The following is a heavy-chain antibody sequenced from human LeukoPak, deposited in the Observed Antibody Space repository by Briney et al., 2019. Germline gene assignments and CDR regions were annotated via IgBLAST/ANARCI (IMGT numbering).Heavy chain of an antibody. CDR3: ARLYYDSSGHY. J-gene: IGHJ4*02. CDR2: IYYSGST. V-gene: IGHV4-59*01. CDR1: GGPISSYY. D-gene: IGHD3-22*01. Sequence: PSETLSLTCTVSGGPISSYYWRWIRQPPGKGLEWIGYIYYSGSTNYNPSLKSRVTLSVDTSKHQFSLKLSSVTAADTAVYYCARLYYDSSGHYWGQGTLVTVSS.